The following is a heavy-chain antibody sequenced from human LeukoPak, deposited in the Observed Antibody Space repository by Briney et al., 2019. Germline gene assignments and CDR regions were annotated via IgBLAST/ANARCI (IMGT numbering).Heavy chain of an antibody. CDR1: GFTISSQN. V-gene: IGHV3-30-3*01. CDR2: MSADGTTK. CDR3: ARDLPFYDNSVYDTA. J-gene: IGHJ4*02. D-gene: IGHD3-22*01. Sequence: GGSLRLSCAASGFTISSQNMHWVRQAPGRGLEWVAVMSADGTTKYYADSVKGRFTISRDNSRNTLYLQMNSLRAEDTAVYSCARDLPFYDNSVYDTAWGQGTLVTVSS.